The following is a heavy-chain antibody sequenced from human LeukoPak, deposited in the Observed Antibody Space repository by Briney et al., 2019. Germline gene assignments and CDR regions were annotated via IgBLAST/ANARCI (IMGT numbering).Heavy chain of an antibody. V-gene: IGHV4-38-2*02. J-gene: IGHJ4*02. CDR2: IYHSGTT. D-gene: IGHD3-9*01. CDR3: ARVSRGYDILY. Sequence: SETLFLTCTVSNYSITSGCYWGWIRQPPGKGLEWIGSIYHSGTTYYNPSLKSRVTISVDTSKNQFSLNLSSVTAADTAVYYCARVSRGYDILYWGQGTLVTVSS. CDR1: NYSITSGCY.